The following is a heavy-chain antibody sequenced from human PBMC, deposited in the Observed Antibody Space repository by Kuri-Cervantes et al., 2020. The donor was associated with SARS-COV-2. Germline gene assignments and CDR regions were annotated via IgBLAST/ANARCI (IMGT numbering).Heavy chain of an antibody. J-gene: IGHJ4*02. CDR2: ISFDGSKK. CDR1: GFSFSDYA. CDR3: ARETKGDEGGE. Sequence: GGSLRLSCAVSGFSFSDYAMHWVRQAPGKGLEWMAIISFDGSKKYHANPVKGRLAITRDNSKNTLHWQMENLRAEDTAVYYCARETKGDEGGEWGQGTLVTVSS. V-gene: IGHV3-30*09. D-gene: IGHD2-21*01.